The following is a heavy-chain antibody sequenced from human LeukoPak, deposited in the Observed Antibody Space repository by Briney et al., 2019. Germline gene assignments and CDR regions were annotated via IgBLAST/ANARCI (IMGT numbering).Heavy chain of an antibody. CDR1: GGSISSGTYY. Sequence: PSQTLSLTCTVSGGSISSGTYYWSWIRQPAGKGLEWIGRIYSSGSTNYNPSLKSRVTISIDTSKNQFSLKLSSVTAADTAVYYCAREDWDSSGFYSRSWGQGTLVTVSS. CDR3: AREDWDSSGFYSRS. J-gene: IGHJ5*02. V-gene: IGHV4-61*02. CDR2: IYSSGST. D-gene: IGHD3-22*01.